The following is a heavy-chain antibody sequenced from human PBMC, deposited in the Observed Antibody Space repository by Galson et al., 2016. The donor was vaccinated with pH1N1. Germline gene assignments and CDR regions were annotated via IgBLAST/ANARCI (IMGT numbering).Heavy chain of an antibody. V-gene: IGHV3-43*02. J-gene: IGHJ3*01. Sequence: SLRLSCAASGFIFGDFAMHWVRQVPGKGPEWVSDIREDGDNTFYTDSVKGRFTISRDNSKTSLYLEMQTLRTEDTALYYCSTAPLTSFNLNLDAFAVWGQGTMVTVSS. CDR2: IREDGDNT. CDR3: STAPLTSFNLNLDAFAV. CDR1: GFIFGDFA. D-gene: IGHD1-20*01.